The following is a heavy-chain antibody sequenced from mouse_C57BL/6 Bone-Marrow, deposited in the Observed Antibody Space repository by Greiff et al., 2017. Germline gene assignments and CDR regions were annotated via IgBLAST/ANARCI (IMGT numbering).Heavy chain of an antibody. Sequence: EVHLVESGGGLVKPGGSLKLSCAASGFTFSSYTMSWVRQTPEKRLEWVATISGGGGNTYYPDSVKGRFTISRDNAKNTLYLQRSSLRSEDTALYYCARLRSWFAYWGQGTLVTVSA. CDR3: ARLRSWFAY. CDR1: GFTFSSYT. D-gene: IGHD1-1*01. CDR2: ISGGGGNT. J-gene: IGHJ3*01. V-gene: IGHV5-9*01.